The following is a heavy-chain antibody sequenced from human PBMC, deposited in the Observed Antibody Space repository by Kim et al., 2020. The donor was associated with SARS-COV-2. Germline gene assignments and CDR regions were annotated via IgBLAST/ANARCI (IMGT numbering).Heavy chain of an antibody. Sequence: SETLSLTCTVSGGSISSYYWSWIRQPPGKGLEWIGYIYYSGSTNYNPSLKSRVTISVDTSKNQFSLKLSSVTAADTAVYYCARLFLSDSSCYYHYYYYYGMDVWGQGTTVTVSS. J-gene: IGHJ6*02. D-gene: IGHD3-22*01. CDR1: GGSISSYY. V-gene: IGHV4-59*08. CDR2: IYYSGST. CDR3: ARLFLSDSSCYYHYYYYYGMDV.